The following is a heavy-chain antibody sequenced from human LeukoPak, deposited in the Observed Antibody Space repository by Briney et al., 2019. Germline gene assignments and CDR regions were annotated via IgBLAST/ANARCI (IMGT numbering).Heavy chain of an antibody. CDR1: GFTFSSYG. J-gene: IGHJ4*02. CDR2: ISYDGSNK. CDR3: AKDLAAAAGSPDY. Sequence: SGGSLRLSCAASGFTFSSYGMHWVRQAPGKGLEWVAVISYDGSNKYYADSVKGRFTISRDNSKNTLYLQMNSLRAEDTAVYYCAKDLAAAAGSPDYWGQGTLVTVSS. V-gene: IGHV3-30*18. D-gene: IGHD6-13*01.